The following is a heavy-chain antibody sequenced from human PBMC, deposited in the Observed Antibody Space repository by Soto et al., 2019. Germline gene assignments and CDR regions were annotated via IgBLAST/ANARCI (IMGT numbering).Heavy chain of an antibody. CDR1: GASVTSDNYY. Sequence: QVQLQESGPGLVKPSETLSLTCTVSGASVTSDNYYWSWIRQPPGKGLEWIAYIYYSGSINYNPSLKSRVTISLDTSKNQFSLRLTSVTAADTAVYYCTADAGSYWGQGTLVTVSS. CDR3: TADAGSY. D-gene: IGHD1-26*01. J-gene: IGHJ4*02. V-gene: IGHV4-61*01. CDR2: IYYSGSI.